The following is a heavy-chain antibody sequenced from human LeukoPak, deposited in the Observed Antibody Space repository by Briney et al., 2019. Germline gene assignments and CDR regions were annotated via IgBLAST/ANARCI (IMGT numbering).Heavy chain of an antibody. CDR1: GFTFSSYD. Sequence: GGSLRLSCGASGFTFSSYDMTWVRQAPGKGLEWVSGIYGRGGTTYYADSVKGRFIVSRDNSKNSLPLQMNSLRAEDTAVYYCARVVGRNWYLDLWGRGTHVTVSS. D-gene: IGHD1-14*01. V-gene: IGHV3-23*01. CDR3: ARVVGRNWYLDL. CDR2: IYGRGGTT. J-gene: IGHJ2*01.